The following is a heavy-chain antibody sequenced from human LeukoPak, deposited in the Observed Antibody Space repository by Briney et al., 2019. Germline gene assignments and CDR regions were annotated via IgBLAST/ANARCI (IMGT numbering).Heavy chain of an antibody. V-gene: IGHV3-48*01. CDR2: ISSSSSTI. Sequence: GGSLRLSCAASGFTFSSYSMNWVRQAPGKGLEWVSYISSSSSTIYYADSVKGRFTISRDNAKNSLYLQMNSLRAEDTAVYYCARDRSTIFGVVIAHDAFDIWGQGTMVTVSS. CDR3: ARDRSTIFGVVIAHDAFDI. J-gene: IGHJ3*02. D-gene: IGHD3-3*01. CDR1: GFTFSSYS.